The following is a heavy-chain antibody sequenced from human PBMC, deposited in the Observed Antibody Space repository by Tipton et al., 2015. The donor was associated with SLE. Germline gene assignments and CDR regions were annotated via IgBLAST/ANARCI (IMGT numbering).Heavy chain of an antibody. V-gene: IGHV3-33*01. CDR2: IWYDGSNK. Sequence: SLRLSCAASGFTFSSYGMHWVRQAPGKGLEGVAVIWYDGSNKYYADSVKGRFTISRDNSKNTLYLQMNSLRAEDTAVYYCVSYSSGWYGFDYWGQGTLVTVSS. CDR1: GFTFSSYG. CDR3: VSYSSGWYGFDY. J-gene: IGHJ4*02. D-gene: IGHD6-19*01.